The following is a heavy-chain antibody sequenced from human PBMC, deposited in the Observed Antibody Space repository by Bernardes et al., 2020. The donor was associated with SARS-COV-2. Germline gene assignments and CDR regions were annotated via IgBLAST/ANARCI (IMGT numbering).Heavy chain of an antibody. D-gene: IGHD6-19*01. CDR3: ARGAEQWPDRAEYFQH. J-gene: IGHJ1*01. Sequence: SETLSLTCAVYGESLTGYYWSWIRQPPGTGLEWIGEINASGRTHYNPSLKSRVTMSVDTPKNQFSLKLTSVTAADTAVYFCARGAEQWPDRAEYFQHWGQGTLVPVSS. CDR1: GESLTGYY. CDR2: INASGRT. V-gene: IGHV4-34*01.